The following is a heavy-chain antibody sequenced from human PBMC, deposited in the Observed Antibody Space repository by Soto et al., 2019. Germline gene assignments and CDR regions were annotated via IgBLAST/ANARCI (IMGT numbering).Heavy chain of an antibody. Sequence: GGSLRLSCAASGFTFSSYSMNWVRQAPGKGLEWVSYISSSCTIYYADAVTGRFTISRDNAKNSQYLQMNSLRAEDTAVYYCAREDGSGRYDAFDIWGQGTMVTVSS. CDR2: ISSSCTI. V-gene: IGHV3-48*01. CDR3: AREDGSGRYDAFDI. J-gene: IGHJ3*02. D-gene: IGHD3-10*01. CDR1: GFTFSSYS.